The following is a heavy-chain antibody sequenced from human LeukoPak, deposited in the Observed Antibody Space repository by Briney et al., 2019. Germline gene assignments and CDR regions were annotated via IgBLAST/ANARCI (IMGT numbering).Heavy chain of an antibody. CDR2: IYPDDSDT. Sequence: GESLKISCKGFGYRFTSYWIGWVRQVPGKGLEWMGIIYPDDSDTRYSPSFQGQVTMSADKSISTAYLQWSSLKASDTAMYYCGRAIGHTSAWFESWGQGTLVTVSS. D-gene: IGHD6-19*01. CDR1: GYRFTSYW. J-gene: IGHJ5*01. V-gene: IGHV5-51*01. CDR3: GRAIGHTSAWFES.